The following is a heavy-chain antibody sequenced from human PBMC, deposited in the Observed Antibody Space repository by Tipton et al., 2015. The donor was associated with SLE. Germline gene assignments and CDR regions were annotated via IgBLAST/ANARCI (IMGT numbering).Heavy chain of an antibody. CDR3: ATGRDTGAW. V-gene: IGHV3-23*03. CDR1: GFTFSTYA. Sequence: GSLRLSCAAAGFTFSTYAMCWVRQAPGKGLEWVSLIYSDDSTHYPDTVKGRFTISRDNSKNTLYLQMNSLRAEDTAVYYCATGRDTGAWWGQGTLVAVSS. CDR2: IYSDDST. D-gene: IGHD1-14*01. J-gene: IGHJ4*02.